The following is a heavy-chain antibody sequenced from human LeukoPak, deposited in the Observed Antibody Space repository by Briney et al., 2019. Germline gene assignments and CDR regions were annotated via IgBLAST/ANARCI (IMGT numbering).Heavy chain of an antibody. CDR2: IYYSGST. CDR3: ARVGTSGYLYYFDY. CDR1: GGSISSSSYY. Sequence: SETLSLTCTVSGGSISSSSYYWGWIRQPPGKGLEWIGYIYYSGSTYYNPSLKSRVTISVDTYKNQFSLKLSSVTAADTAVYYCARVGTSGYLYYFDYWGQGTLVTVSS. J-gene: IGHJ4*02. V-gene: IGHV4-31*03. D-gene: IGHD3-22*01.